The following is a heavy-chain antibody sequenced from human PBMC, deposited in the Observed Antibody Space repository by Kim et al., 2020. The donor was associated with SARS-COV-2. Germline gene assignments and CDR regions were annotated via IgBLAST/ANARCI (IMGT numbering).Heavy chain of an antibody. CDR3: ARDIPPPHYDILTGYYNCAFDI. Sequence: GGSLRLSCAASGFTFSSYSMNWVRQAPGKGLEWVSSISSSSSYIYYAYSVKGRFTISRDNAKNSLYLQMNSLRAEDTAVYYCARDIPPPHYDILTGYYNCAFDIWGQGTMVTVSS. D-gene: IGHD3-9*01. V-gene: IGHV3-21*01. J-gene: IGHJ3*02. CDR1: GFTFSSYS. CDR2: ISSSSSYI.